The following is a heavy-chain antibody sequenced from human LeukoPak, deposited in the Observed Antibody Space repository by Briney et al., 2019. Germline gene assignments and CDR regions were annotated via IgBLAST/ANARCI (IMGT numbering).Heavy chain of an antibody. D-gene: IGHD6-13*01. CDR2: IIPILGIA. Sequence: SVKVSCKASGGTFSSYAISWVRQAPGQGREWMGRIIPILGIANYAQKFQGRVTITADKSTSTAYMELSSLRSEDTAVYYCAREKYSSSWYPNGYYYYGMDVWGQGTTVTVSS. V-gene: IGHV1-69*04. J-gene: IGHJ6*02. CDR3: AREKYSSSWYPNGYYYYGMDV. CDR1: GGTFSSYA.